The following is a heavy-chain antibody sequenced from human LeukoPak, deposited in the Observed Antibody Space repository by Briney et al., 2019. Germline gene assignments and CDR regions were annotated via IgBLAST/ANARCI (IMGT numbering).Heavy chain of an antibody. Sequence: ASVKVSCKASGYTFTGYYMHWVRQASGQGLEWMGWINPNSGGTNYAQKFQGWVTMTRDTSISTAYMELSRLRSDDTAVYYCARLQQWLVLGRGAFDIWGQGTMVTVSS. CDR2: INPNSGGT. V-gene: IGHV1-2*04. D-gene: IGHD6-19*01. CDR3: ARLQQWLVLGRGAFDI. CDR1: GYTFTGYY. J-gene: IGHJ3*02.